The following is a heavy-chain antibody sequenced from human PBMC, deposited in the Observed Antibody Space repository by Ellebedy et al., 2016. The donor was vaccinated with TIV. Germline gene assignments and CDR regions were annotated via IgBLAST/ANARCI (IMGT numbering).Heavy chain of an antibody. CDR1: GYTFISYG. D-gene: IGHD2-2*01. CDR3: ARVLRATSGMDV. CDR2: INPDSGGT. V-gene: IGHV1-2*02. Sequence: ASVKVSCKASGYTFISYGISWVRQAPGQGLEWMGWINPDSGGTNFAQRFQGRVTMTRDTSVNTAYMELSRLQSDDTAVYYCARVLRATSGMDVWGQGTTVTVS. J-gene: IGHJ6*02.